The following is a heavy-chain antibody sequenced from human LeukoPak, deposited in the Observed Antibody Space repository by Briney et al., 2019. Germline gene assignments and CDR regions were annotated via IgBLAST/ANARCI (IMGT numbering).Heavy chain of an antibody. CDR1: GGSISSYY. D-gene: IGHD3-10*01. CDR3: ARVSTLGLSDAPNSYYYGSGRLGSGWAFDI. V-gene: IGHV4-59*01. J-gene: IGHJ3*02. CDR2: IYYSGST. Sequence: SETLSLTCTVSGGSISSYYWSWIRQPPGKGLEWIGYIYYSGSTNYNPSLKSRVTISVDTSKNQFSLKLSSVTAADTAVYYCARVSTLGLSDAPNSYYYGSGRLGSGWAFDIWGQGTMVTVSS.